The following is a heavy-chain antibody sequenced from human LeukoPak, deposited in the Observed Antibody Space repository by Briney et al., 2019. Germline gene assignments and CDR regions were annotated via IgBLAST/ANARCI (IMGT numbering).Heavy chain of an antibody. J-gene: IGHJ4*02. CDR3: AKGRIQSYMAPEY. CDR1: AFTFGSFG. V-gene: IGHV3-23*01. CDR2: ISGTGGST. Sequence: GGSLRLSCAASAFTFGSFGMSWVRQAPGEGLEWVSAISGTGGSTFYADSVKGRFTISRDNSKNTLYLQMNSLRAEDTAVYYCAKGRIQSYMAPEYWGQGTLVTVSS. D-gene: IGHD5-18*01.